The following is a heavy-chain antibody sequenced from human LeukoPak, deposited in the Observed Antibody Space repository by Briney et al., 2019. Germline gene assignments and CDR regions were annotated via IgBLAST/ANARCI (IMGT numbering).Heavy chain of an antibody. V-gene: IGHV4-34*01. Sequence: KPSETLSLTCTVYGGSFSGYYWSWIRQPPGKGLAWIGEINHSGSTNYNPSLKSRVTIAVDTSKNQFSLKLSSVTAADTAVYYCARDPDYGDESYFDYWGQGTLVTVSS. J-gene: IGHJ4*02. D-gene: IGHD4-17*01. CDR2: INHSGST. CDR1: GGSFSGYY. CDR3: ARDPDYGDESYFDY.